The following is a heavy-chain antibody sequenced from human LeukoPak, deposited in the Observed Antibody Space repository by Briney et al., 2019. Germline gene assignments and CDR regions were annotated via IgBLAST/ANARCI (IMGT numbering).Heavy chain of an antibody. Sequence: ASVKVSCKASGYTFTSYGISWVRQAPGQGLEWMGWISAYNGNTNYAQKLQGRVTMTTDTSTSTAYMELRNLRSDDTAVYYCARERKPISGYSYGPGPNWFDPWGQGTLVTVSS. CDR1: GYTFTSYG. J-gene: IGHJ5*02. CDR3: ARERKPISGYSYGPGPNWFDP. D-gene: IGHD5-18*01. V-gene: IGHV1-18*01. CDR2: ISAYNGNT.